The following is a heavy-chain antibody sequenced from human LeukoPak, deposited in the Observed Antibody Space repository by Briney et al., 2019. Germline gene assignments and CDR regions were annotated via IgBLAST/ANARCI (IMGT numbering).Heavy chain of an antibody. J-gene: IGHJ4*02. CDR2: IYSGGST. CDR3: ARDLLSPGSSTSFGAMAGFDY. D-gene: IGHD2-2*01. V-gene: IGHV3-66*01. CDR1: GFTVSSNY. Sequence: GGSLRLSCAASGFTVSSNYMSWVRQAPGKGLEWVSVIYSGGSTYYADSVKGRFTISRDNSKNTLYLQMNSLRAEDTAVYYCARDLLSPGSSTSFGAMAGFDYWGQGTLVTVSS.